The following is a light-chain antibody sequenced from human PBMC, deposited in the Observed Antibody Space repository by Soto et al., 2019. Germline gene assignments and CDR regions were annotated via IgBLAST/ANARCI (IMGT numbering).Light chain of an antibody. CDR3: AAWDDSLNGAWV. CDR1: SSNIGSNT. CDR2: SNN. Sequence: QAVVTQPPSASGTPVQRVTISCSGSSSNIGSNTVNWYQQLPGTAPKLLIYSNNQRPSGVPDRFSGSNSGTSASLAISGLQSEDEADYYCAAWDDSLNGAWVFGGGTKLTVL. V-gene: IGLV1-44*01. J-gene: IGLJ3*02.